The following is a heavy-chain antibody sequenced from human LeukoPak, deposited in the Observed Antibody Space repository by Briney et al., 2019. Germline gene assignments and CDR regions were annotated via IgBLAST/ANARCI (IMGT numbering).Heavy chain of an antibody. V-gene: IGHV3-23*01. J-gene: IGHJ6*02. CDR3: AKMFGRCSNYYYGLDV. CDR1: GFTFSSYA. Sequence: GGSLRLSCAASGFTFSSYAMSWVRQAPGKGLEWVSAISGSGGSTYYADSVKGRFTISRDNSKNTLYLQMNSLRPEDTAVYYCAKMFGRCSNYYYGLDVWGQGTTVTVSS. CDR2: ISGSGGST. D-gene: IGHD3/OR15-3a*01.